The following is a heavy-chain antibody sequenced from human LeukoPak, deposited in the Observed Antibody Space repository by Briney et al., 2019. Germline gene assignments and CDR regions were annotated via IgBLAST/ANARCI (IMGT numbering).Heavy chain of an antibody. V-gene: IGHV3-48*03. CDR2: INSADNVE. CDR1: GFSLRSSE. D-gene: IGHD2-8*01. CDR3: ARDTVNGPFVISLDL. Sequence: GGSLRLSCAASGFSLRSSEMNWVREAPGKGPEWVAHINSADNVEYYTDSVRGRFTMSRDNAKDLLYLQMNSLRDEDTAVYYCARDTVNGPFVISLDLWGQGVLVTVSS. J-gene: IGHJ5*02.